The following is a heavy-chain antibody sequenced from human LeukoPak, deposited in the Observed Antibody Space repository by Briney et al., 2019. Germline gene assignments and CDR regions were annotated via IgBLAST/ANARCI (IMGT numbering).Heavy chain of an antibody. CDR1: GLTFGRYS. J-gene: IGHJ3*02. CDR3: VFYDFWSGYDTSDI. D-gene: IGHD3-3*01. CDR2: IWHDGSNK. V-gene: IGHV3-33*08. Sequence: PGGSLRLSCAASGLTFGRYSMNWVRQAPGKGLEWVAVIWHDGSNKYYADSVRGRFTISRDNSKNTLYLQMNSLRAEDTAVYHCVFYDFWSGYDTSDIWGQGTLVTVSS.